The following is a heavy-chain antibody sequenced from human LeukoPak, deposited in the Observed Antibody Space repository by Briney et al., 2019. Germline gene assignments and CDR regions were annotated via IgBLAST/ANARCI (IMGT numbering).Heavy chain of an antibody. V-gene: IGHV3-21*01. J-gene: IGHJ4*02. CDR3: ARDLGFDTSGYDYYFDY. Sequence: GGTLRLSCAAFGFTFSSSGMAWVRQAPGKGPEWVSAISGNGDLTYYADSVKGRFTIPRDNAKNSLYLQMNSLRAEDTAVYYCARDLGFDTSGYDYYFDYWGQGTLVTVSS. CDR2: ISGNGDLT. D-gene: IGHD5-12*01. CDR1: GFTFSSSG.